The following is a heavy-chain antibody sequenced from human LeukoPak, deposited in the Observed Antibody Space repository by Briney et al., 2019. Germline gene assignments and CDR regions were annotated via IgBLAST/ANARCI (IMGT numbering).Heavy chain of an antibody. CDR3: ARAGIAAEGSWFDP. CDR2: IYYSGST. Sequence: KPSETLSLTCTVSGGSISSSSYYWGWIRQPPGKGLEWIGSIYYSGSTYYNPSLKSRVTISVDTSKNQFSLKVSSVTAADTAVYYCARAGIAAEGSWFDPWGQGTLVTVSS. D-gene: IGHD6-13*01. J-gene: IGHJ5*02. CDR1: GGSISSSSYY. V-gene: IGHV4-39*01.